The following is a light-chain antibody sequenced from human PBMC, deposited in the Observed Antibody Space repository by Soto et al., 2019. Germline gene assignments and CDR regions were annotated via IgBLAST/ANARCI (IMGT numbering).Light chain of an antibody. CDR1: QSISSY. Sequence: DIQMTQSPSSLSASVGDRVTITCRASQSISSYLNWYQQKPGKAPKLLIYAASSLQSGVPSRFSGGGSGTDFTLTISSLQPEDFATYYCQQSYSTLTWTLGQGTKVDIK. CDR2: AAS. V-gene: IGKV1-39*01. CDR3: QQSYSTLTWT. J-gene: IGKJ1*01.